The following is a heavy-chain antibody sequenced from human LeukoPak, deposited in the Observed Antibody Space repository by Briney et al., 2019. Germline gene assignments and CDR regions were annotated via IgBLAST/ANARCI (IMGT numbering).Heavy chain of an antibody. Sequence: GGSLRLSCAASGFTVSSSYWMSWVRQAPGKGLEWVANIKQDGSEKYYVDSVKGRFTISRDNAKNSLYLQMNSLRAEDTAVYYCARDVKAAHDYWGQGTLVTVSS. CDR2: IKQDGSEK. CDR3: ARDVKAAHDY. D-gene: IGHD6-25*01. V-gene: IGHV3-7*01. CDR1: GFTVSSSYW. J-gene: IGHJ4*02.